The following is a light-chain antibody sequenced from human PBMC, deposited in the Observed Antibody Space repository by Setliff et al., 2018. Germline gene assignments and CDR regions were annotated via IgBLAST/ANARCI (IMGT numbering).Light chain of an antibody. Sequence: SVLTQPPSVSAAPRQKVTISCSGSSSNIGSSYVSWYQQVPGTAPKLLIYDNNKRPSGIPDRFSGSKSGASGTLAITGLQTGDEAEYYCATWDFSLRGVVFGGGTKVTVL. CDR2: DNN. CDR1: SSNIGSSY. J-gene: IGLJ2*01. CDR3: ATWDFSLRGVV. V-gene: IGLV1-51*01.